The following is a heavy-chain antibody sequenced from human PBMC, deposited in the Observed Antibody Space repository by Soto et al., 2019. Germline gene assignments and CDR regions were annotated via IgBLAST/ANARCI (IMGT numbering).Heavy chain of an antibody. CDR1: GYNFVTYG. D-gene: IGHD3-22*01. J-gene: IGHJ4*02. V-gene: IGHV1-18*01. CDR2: ISVYSGNT. CDR3: ARNTPFFESSGSADY. Sequence: ASVKVSCKTSGYNFVTYGITWVHQAPGQGLEWMGWISVYSGNTHYAQKFHDRVTLTTDTSTTTAYMDLRNLTSDDSAFYYCARNTPFFESSGSADYWGQGTLVTVSS.